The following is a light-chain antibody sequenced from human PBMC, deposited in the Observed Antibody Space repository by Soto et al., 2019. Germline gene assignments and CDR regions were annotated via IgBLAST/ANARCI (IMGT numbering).Light chain of an antibody. Sequence: EILLAQSPGTLSLSPWGRTTLSWRSSQSVSSKLAWYQQKPGQAPRLLIYGASTRATGIPARFSGSGSGTEFTLSISSLQSEDFAVYYCQQYNNWPPITFGQGTRLEI. J-gene: IGKJ5*01. CDR2: GAS. V-gene: IGKV3D-15*01. CDR1: QSVSSK. CDR3: QQYNNWPPIT.